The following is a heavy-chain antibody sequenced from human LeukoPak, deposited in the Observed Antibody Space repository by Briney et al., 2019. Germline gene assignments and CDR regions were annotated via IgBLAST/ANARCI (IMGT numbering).Heavy chain of an antibody. D-gene: IGHD3-10*01. CDR1: GFAFSSYS. CDR3: ARVYYGSGSYPYYYYGMDV. J-gene: IGHJ6*02. V-gene: IGHV3-21*01. CDR2: ISSVSSYM. Sequence: GGSLRLSCAAAGFAFSSYSMNWVRQAPGKGLEWVSSISSVSSYMYYADSVKGRFTISRDNAKNSLYLQMNSLRAEDMAVYYCARVYYGSGSYPYYYYGMDVWGQGTAVTVSS.